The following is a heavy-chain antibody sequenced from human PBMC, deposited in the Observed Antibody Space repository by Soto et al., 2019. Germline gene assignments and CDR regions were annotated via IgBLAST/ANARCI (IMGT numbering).Heavy chain of an antibody. J-gene: IGHJ4*02. Sequence: QVQLVESGGGVVQPGRSLRLSCAASGFTFRSYAMDWVRQAPGKGLEWVAVISYDGINKYYADSVKGRFTVSRDNSKNMLSLQMNSLKTEDTAVYYCARGDSNSWSDYWGQGTLVTVSS. CDR1: GFTFRSYA. V-gene: IGHV3-30*01. CDR2: ISYDGINK. D-gene: IGHD6-13*01. CDR3: ARGDSNSWSDY.